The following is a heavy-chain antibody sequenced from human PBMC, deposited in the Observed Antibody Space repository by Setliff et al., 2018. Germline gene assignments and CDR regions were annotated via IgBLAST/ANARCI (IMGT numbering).Heavy chain of an antibody. CDR3: ARAKDGYDFDYFDY. J-gene: IGHJ4*02. CDR2: IHHTGTT. CDR1: DGSIRSGDY. D-gene: IGHD5-12*01. Sequence: SETLSLTCTVSDGSIRSGDYWGWIRQHPGKGPEWIGYIHHTGTTFYNPSLRSRVTISVDTSKNQFSLKLTSLTAADTAVYYCARAKDGYDFDYFDYWGQGTPVTSPQ. V-gene: IGHV4-31*03.